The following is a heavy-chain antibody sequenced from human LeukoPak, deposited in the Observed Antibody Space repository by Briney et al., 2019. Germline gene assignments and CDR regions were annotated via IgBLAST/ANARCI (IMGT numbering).Heavy chain of an antibody. CDR1: GFTFSTYG. J-gene: IGHJ4*02. D-gene: IGHD2-2*02. CDR2: VWSDGSNK. CDR3: ARDQGFCTSTSCYSVGGYFDY. Sequence: PGGSLRLSCAASGFTFSTYGMHWVRQAPGKGLEWVAAVWSDGSNKNYADSVKGRFTISRDNSKNTVYLQMNSLGADDTAVYYCARDQGFCTSTSCYSVGGYFDYWGQGTLVTVSS. V-gene: IGHV3-33*01.